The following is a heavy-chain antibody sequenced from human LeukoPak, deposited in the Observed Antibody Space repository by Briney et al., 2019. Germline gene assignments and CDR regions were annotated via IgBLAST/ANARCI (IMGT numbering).Heavy chain of an antibody. V-gene: IGHV1-69*04. CDR2: IIPILGIA. J-gene: IGHJ4*02. D-gene: IGHD6-13*01. CDR3: ARESGAAAGQIFDY. Sequence: GASVKVSCKASRYTFTTYYLHWVRQAPGQGLEWMGRIIPILGIANYAQKFQGRVTITADKSTSTAYMELSSLRSEDTAVYYCARESGAAAGQIFDYWGQGTLVTVSS. CDR1: RYTFTTYY.